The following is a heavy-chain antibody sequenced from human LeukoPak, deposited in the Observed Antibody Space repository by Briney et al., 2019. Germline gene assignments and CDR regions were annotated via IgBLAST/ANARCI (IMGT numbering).Heavy chain of an antibody. J-gene: IGHJ4*02. D-gene: IGHD2-2*01. CDR3: VVNSGYCSSTSCHGGTFDY. V-gene: IGHV1-46*01. CDR1: GYTFTSYY. Sequence: ASVKVSCKASGYTFTSYYMHWVRQAPGQGLEWMGIINPSGGSTSYAQKFQGRVTMTRDTSTSTVYMELSSLRSEDTAVYYCVVNSGYCSSTSCHGGTFDYWGQGTLVTVSS. CDR2: INPSGGST.